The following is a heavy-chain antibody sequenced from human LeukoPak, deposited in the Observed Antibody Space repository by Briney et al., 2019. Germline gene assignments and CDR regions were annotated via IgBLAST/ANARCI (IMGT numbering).Heavy chain of an antibody. V-gene: IGHV3-33*01. CDR2: IWYDGSNR. Sequence: GGSLRLSCAASGFTFSSCGMHWVRQAPGKGLEWVAVIWYDGSNRYYADSVKGRFTISRDNSKNTLYLQMNSLRAEDTAVYYCARYVTTVTYFEYWGQGTLVTVSS. CDR3: ARYVTTVTYFEY. D-gene: IGHD4-17*01. CDR1: GFTFSSCG. J-gene: IGHJ4*02.